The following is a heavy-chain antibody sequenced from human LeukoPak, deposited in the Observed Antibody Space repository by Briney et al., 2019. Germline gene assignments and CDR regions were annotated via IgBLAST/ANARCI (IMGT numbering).Heavy chain of an antibody. Sequence: SETLSLTCTVSGGSISSSSYYWGWIRQPPGKGREWIGSIYYSGSTYYNPSLKSRGTISGDSSKNQFSLKLSSVTAADTAVYYCARLLRWIYYFDYWGQGTLVTVSS. CDR2: IYYSGST. CDR1: GGSISSSSYY. CDR3: ARLLRWIYYFDY. J-gene: IGHJ4*02. V-gene: IGHV4-39*01. D-gene: IGHD4-23*01.